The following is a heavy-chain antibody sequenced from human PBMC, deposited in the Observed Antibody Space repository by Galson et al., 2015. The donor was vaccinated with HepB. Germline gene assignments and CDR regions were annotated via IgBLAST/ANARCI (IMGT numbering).Heavy chain of an antibody. V-gene: IGHV1-2*02. CDR1: GYTFTGYH. CDR3: ARGFAGQAAGKTDY. D-gene: IGHD6-13*01. J-gene: IGHJ4*02. CDR2: INPNSGGT. Sequence: SVKVSCKASGYTFTGYHMHWVRQAPGQGLEWMGWINPNSGGTNYAQKFQGRVTMTRDTSISTAYIELSRLRSDDTAVYYCARGFAGQAAGKTDYWGQGTLVTVSS.